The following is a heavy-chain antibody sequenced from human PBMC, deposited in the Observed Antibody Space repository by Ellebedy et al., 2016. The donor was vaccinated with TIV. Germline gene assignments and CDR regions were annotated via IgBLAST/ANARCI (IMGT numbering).Heavy chain of an antibody. D-gene: IGHD3-22*01. V-gene: IGHV4-4*02. CDR3: ARDLFPRIDSSGSD. CDR2: INHSGST. Sequence: MPSETLSLTCAVSGGSISSSNWWSWVRQPPGKGLEWIGEINHSGSTNYNPSLKSRVTISVDKSKNQFSLKLSSVTAADTAVYYCARDLFPRIDSSGSDWGQGTLVTVSS. J-gene: IGHJ4*02. CDR1: GGSISSSNW.